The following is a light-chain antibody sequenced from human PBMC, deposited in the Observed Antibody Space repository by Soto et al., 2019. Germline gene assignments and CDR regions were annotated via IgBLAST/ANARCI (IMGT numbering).Light chain of an antibody. J-gene: IGLJ2*01. CDR3: SSYTSRSTLGV. Sequence: QSALTQPASVSGSPGQSITISCTGTISDIDGYNYVSWYQQHPGKAPKLMIYDVSKRPSGVSYRFSGSKSGNTASLTISGLQAEDEADYYCSSYTSRSTLGVFGGGTKLTVL. CDR2: DVS. V-gene: IGLV2-14*03. CDR1: ISDIDGYNY.